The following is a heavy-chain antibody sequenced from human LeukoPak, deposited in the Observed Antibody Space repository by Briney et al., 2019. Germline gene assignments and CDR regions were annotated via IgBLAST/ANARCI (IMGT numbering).Heavy chain of an antibody. D-gene: IGHD6-19*01. V-gene: IGHV3-23*01. Sequence: GGSLRLSCAASGFTFSSYAMAWVRQAPGKGLEWVSGIGGSGNNIHYADSVQGRFTISRDNSKNTFLQTNSLRAEDTAVYYCAKSPQWHYDYWGRGTLVTVSS. J-gene: IGHJ4*02. CDR3: AKSPQWHYDY. CDR2: IGGSGNNI. CDR1: GFTFSSYA.